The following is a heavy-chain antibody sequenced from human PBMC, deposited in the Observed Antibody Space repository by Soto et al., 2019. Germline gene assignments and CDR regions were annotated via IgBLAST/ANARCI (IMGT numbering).Heavy chain of an antibody. V-gene: IGHV3-33*01. D-gene: IGHD3-22*01. CDR1: GFTFSSYG. J-gene: IGHJ4*02. Sequence: GGSLRLSCAVSGFTFSSYGMNWVRQAPGKGLEWVAAIYYDGSNKYYADSVRGRFTISRDNFKNTLYLHMNSLRAEDTAVYYCARDSKDDSSGYYAGFDYWGQGTLVTVSS. CDR3: ARDSKDDSSGYYAGFDY. CDR2: IYYDGSNK.